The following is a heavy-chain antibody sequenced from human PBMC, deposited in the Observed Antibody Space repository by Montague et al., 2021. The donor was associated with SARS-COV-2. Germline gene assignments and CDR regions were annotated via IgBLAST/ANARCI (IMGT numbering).Heavy chain of an antibody. CDR3: ARKYSASFAAVY. V-gene: IGHV4-59*08. CDR1: GGSISSFY. Sequence: SETLSLTCTVSGGSISSFYWSWFRQPPGKGLEWIGYISDSGSSNYNTSLTSRVTMTVDTSKNQFSLKVNSVTAAATAVYYCARKYSASFAAVYWGQGTLVTVSS. D-gene: IGHD2-15*01. CDR2: ISDSGSS. J-gene: IGHJ4*02.